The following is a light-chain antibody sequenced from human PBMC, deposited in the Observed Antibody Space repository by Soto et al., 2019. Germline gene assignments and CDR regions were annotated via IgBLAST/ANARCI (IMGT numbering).Light chain of an antibody. CDR2: GAS. CDR3: QPYHDWPPIT. CDR1: QTVSDD. Sequence: EIVMTQSPATLFVSPGERATLSCRASQTVSDDLAWYQQKPGQAPRLLIYGASTRAPDIPARLSGGGSGTEFTLTTGSLQSEDTAIYYCQPYHDWPPITFGPGPKVNI. J-gene: IGKJ3*01. V-gene: IGKV3-15*01.